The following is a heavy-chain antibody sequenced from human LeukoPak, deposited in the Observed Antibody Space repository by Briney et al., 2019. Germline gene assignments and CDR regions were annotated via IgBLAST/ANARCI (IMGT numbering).Heavy chain of an antibody. V-gene: IGHV4-34*01. CDR1: GGSFRGYY. D-gene: IGHD3-10*01. CDR3: ARDTVVRGVIIYYYYGMDV. Sequence: PSETLSLTCAVYGGSFRGYYWSWIRQPPGKGLEWIGEINHSGSTNYNPSLKSRVTISVDTSKNQFSLKLSSVTAADTAVYYCARDTVVRGVIIYYYYGMDVWGQGTTVTVSS. J-gene: IGHJ6*02. CDR2: INHSGST.